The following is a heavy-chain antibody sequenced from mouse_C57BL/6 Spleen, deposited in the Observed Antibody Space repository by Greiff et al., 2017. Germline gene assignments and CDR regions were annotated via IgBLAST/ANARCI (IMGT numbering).Heavy chain of an antibody. V-gene: IGHV1-18*01. D-gene: IGHD1-1*01. CDR1: GYTFTDYN. J-gene: IGHJ2*01. CDR3: ARHDYGSSCFDY. CDR2: INPNNGGT. Sequence: VQLQQSGPELVKPGASVKIPCKASGYTFTDYNMDWVKQSHGKSLEWIGDINPNNGGTIYNQKFKGKATLTVDKSSSTAYMELRSLTSEDTAVYCCARHDYGSSCFDYWGQGTTLTVSS.